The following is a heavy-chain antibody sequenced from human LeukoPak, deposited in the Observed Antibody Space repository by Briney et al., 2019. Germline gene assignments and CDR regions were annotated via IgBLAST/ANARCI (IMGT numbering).Heavy chain of an antibody. J-gene: IGHJ3*02. CDR3: VREGGGSFLDSFDI. CDR2: IKQDGSEK. V-gene: IGHV3-7*01. D-gene: IGHD2-15*01. Sequence: GGSLRLSCAASGFTFSSYWMSWVRQAPGKGLEWVANIKQDGSEKYYVDSVKGRFTISRDNAKNSLYLQMNSLRAEDTAVYYCVREGGGSFLDSFDIWGQGKLVTVSS. CDR1: GFTFSSYW.